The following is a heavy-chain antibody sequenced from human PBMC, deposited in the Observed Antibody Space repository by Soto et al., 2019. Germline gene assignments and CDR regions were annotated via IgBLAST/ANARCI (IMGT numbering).Heavy chain of an antibody. V-gene: IGHV1-18*01. Sequence: ASVKVSCKASGGTFSSNAVSWVRQAPGQGLEWMGGIIAYNGITKYAQKLQGRVTMTTDTSTSTAYMELRSLRSDDTAVYYCARDSRPYCSTTSCSSYNWFDSWGQGTLVTVSS. J-gene: IGHJ5*01. CDR1: GGTFSSNA. CDR2: IIAYNGIT. CDR3: ARDSRPYCSTTSCSSYNWFDS. D-gene: IGHD2-2*01.